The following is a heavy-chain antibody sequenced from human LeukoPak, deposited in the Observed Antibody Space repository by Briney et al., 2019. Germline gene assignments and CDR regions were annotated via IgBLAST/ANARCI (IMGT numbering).Heavy chain of an antibody. V-gene: IGHV4-59*01. J-gene: IGHJ4*02. D-gene: IGHD5-18*01. CDR3: ASSAMVTRGKYYFDY. CDR2: IYYSGST. CDR1: GGSISSYH. Sequence: SETLSLTCTVSGGSISSYHWSWIRQPPGKGLEWIGYIYYSGSTNYNPSLKSRVTISVDTSKNQFSLKLSSVTAADTAVYYCASSAMVTRGKYYFDYWGQGTLVTVSS.